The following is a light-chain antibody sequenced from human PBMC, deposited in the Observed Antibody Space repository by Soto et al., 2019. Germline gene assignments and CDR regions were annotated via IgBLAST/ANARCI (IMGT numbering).Light chain of an antibody. CDR1: QSINIY. CDR3: QQSFSTPQT. CDR2: VAS. V-gene: IGKV1-39*01. Sequence: DIQMTQSPSSLSASVGDRVIITCRASQSINIYLSWYQQKPGKAPKLLINVASTLQGGVPSRFSGSGSGTEFTLAISSLQPEDSATYYCQQSFSTPQTFGGVTRVEIK. J-gene: IGKJ4*01.